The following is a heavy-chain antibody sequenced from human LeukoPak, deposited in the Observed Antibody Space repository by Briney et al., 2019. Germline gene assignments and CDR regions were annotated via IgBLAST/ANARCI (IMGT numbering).Heavy chain of an antibody. CDR1: GFTFSTYA. Sequence: TGGSLRLSCAASGFTFSTYAMHWVRQAPGKGLEWVAVISYDGSNKYYADSVKGRFTISRDNSKNTLYLQMNSLRAEDTAVYYCARGGVVVVAASDYWGQGTLVTVSS. CDR3: ARGGVVVVAASDY. CDR2: ISYDGSNK. D-gene: IGHD2-15*01. J-gene: IGHJ4*02. V-gene: IGHV3-30*04.